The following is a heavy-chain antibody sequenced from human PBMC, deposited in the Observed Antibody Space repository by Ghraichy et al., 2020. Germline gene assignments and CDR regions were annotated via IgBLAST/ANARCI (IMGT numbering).Heavy chain of an antibody. D-gene: IGHD6-19*01. CDR2: ISGSTTYI. J-gene: IGHJ4*02. Sequence: GGSLTLSCAASGFTFSSYSMNWVRQAPGKGLEWVSSISGSTTYIYYADSVQGRFTISRDNAKNSLYLQMNSLRGEDTAVYYCARDLGSGWYYFDYWGQGTLVTVSS. CDR1: GFTFSSYS. CDR3: ARDLGSGWYYFDY. V-gene: IGHV3-21*01.